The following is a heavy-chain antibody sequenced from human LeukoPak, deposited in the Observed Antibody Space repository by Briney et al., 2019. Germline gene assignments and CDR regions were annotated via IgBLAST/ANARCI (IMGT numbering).Heavy chain of an antibody. CDR3: ARELNRTPRDIVVVVAATPLFDY. D-gene: IGHD2-15*01. V-gene: IGHV1-2*02. CDR2: INPNSGGT. CDR1: GYTFTGYY. J-gene: IGHJ4*02. Sequence: ASAKVSCKASGYTFTGYYMHWVRQAPGQGLEWMGWINPNSGGTNYAQKFQGRVTMTRDTSISTAYMELSRLRSDDTAVYYCARELNRTPRDIVVVVAATPLFDYWGQGTLVTVSS.